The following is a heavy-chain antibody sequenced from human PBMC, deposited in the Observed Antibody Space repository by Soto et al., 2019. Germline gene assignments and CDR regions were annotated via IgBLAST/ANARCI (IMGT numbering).Heavy chain of an antibody. J-gene: IGHJ6*02. V-gene: IGHV1-69*13. CDR1: GGTFSSYA. D-gene: IGHD3-3*01. CDR2: IIPIFGTA. CDR3: ASGFLEWLSQQYYYYGMDV. Sequence: SVKVSCKASGGTFSSYAISWVRQATGQGLEWMGGIIPIFGTANYAQKFQGRVTITADESTSTAYMELSSLRSEDTAVYYCASGFLEWLSQQYYYYGMDVWGQGTTVTVSS.